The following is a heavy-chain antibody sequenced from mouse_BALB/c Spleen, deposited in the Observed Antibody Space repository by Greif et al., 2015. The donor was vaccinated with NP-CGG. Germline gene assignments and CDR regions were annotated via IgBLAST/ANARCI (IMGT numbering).Heavy chain of an antibody. CDR2: IYPGSGNT. V-gene: IGHV1-77*01. CDR1: GYTFTDYY. Sequence: VQLQESGAELAMPGASVKLSCKASGYTFTDYYINWVKQRTGQGLEWIGEIYPGSGNTYYNEKFKGKATLAADKSSSTAYMQLSSLTSEDSAVYFCARSYYRYDDFYAMDYWGQGTSVTVSS. D-gene: IGHD2-14*01. J-gene: IGHJ4*01. CDR3: ARSYYRYDDFYAMDY.